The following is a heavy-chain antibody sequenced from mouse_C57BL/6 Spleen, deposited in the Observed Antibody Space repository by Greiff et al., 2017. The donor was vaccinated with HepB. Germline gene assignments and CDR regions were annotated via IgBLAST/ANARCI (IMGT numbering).Heavy chain of an antibody. CDR2: IHPNSGST. CDR1: GFNFTSYW. D-gene: IGHD2-1*01. V-gene: IGHV1-64*01. CDR3: ASYGNYYFDY. J-gene: IGHJ2*01. Sequence: QVQLQRPGAELVKPGASVKLSCKASGFNFTSYWMHWVKQRPGQGLEWIGMIHPNSGSTNYNEKFKSKATMTVDKSSSTAYMQLSSLTSEDSAVYYCASYGNYYFDYWGQGTTLTVSS.